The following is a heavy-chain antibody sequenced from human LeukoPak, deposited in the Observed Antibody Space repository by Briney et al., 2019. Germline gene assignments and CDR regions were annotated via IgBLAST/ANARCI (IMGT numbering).Heavy chain of an antibody. Sequence: SETLSLTCTVSGGSIISYYWSWIRQTPGKGLEWIGYIYYSGSTNLNPSLKSRVTISVDTSKNQFSLKMSSVTAADTAVYFCARGGPPGYYYDYYMDVWGKGTTVTISS. CDR2: IYYSGST. CDR3: ARGGPPGYYYDYYMDV. CDR1: GGSIISYY. J-gene: IGHJ6*03. V-gene: IGHV4-59*01.